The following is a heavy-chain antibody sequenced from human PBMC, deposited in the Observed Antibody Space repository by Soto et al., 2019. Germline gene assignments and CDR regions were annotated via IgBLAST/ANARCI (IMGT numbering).Heavy chain of an antibody. J-gene: IGHJ2*01. CDR3: ARDQGAGGFGRHFDL. CDR2: ISSRSSTI. CDR1: GFTFSSYS. D-gene: IGHD3-10*01. V-gene: IGHV3-48*02. Sequence: EVQLVESGGGLVQPGGSLRLSCAASGFTFSSYSMNWVRQAPEKGLEWVSYISSRSSTIYYADSVKGRFTISRDKAKNSRYLQMNSLRDEDTAVYYCARDQGAGGFGRHFDLWGRGTLVTVSS.